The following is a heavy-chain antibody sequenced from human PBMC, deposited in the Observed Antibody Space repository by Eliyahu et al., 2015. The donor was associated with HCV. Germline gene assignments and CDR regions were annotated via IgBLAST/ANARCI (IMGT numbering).Heavy chain of an antibody. CDR3: ARGLDLGIIYWYFDL. D-gene: IGHD7-27*01. CDR2: IFHNGNT. J-gene: IGHJ2*01. Sequence: QVQLQESGPGLVKPSGTLSLTCAVSGXSIXXPXCWXWVRXSPGKGLEWLGEIFHNGNTNYNPSLKSRITISVDKSQNQFSLKLSSVTAADSAMYYCARGLDLGIIYWYFDLWGRGTLVTVSS. V-gene: IGHV4-4*02. CDR1: GXSIXXPXC.